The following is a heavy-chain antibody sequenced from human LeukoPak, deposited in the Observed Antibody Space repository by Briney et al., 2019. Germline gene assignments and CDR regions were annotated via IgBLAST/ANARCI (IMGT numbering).Heavy chain of an antibody. J-gene: IGHJ6*03. V-gene: IGHV1-69*13. CDR2: IIPIFGTA. CDR1: GYTFTGYY. Sequence: SVKVSCKASGYTFTGYYMHWVRQAPGQGLEWMGGIIPIFGTANYAQKFQGRVTITADESTSTAYMELSSLRSEDTAVYYCARRRCSGGSCYPVSNYYYYYYMDVWGKGTTVTVSS. CDR3: ARRRCSGGSCYPVSNYYYYYYMDV. D-gene: IGHD2-15*01.